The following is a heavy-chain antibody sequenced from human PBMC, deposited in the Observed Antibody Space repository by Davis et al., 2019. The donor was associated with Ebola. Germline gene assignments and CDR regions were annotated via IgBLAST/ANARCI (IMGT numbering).Heavy chain of an antibody. V-gene: IGHV1-18*01. Sequence: SVPVPCLASVYTFSIYGLIWVRHPPGHGLVWMGRINPYNGNTDYAQNFQGRVTVTTDTSTSTAYMELRSLRSDDTAVYFCAGQSRGWNDASYDYWGQGTLVTVSS. D-gene: IGHD1-1*01. CDR1: VYTFSIYG. J-gene: IGHJ4*02. CDR3: AGQSRGWNDASYDY. CDR2: INPYNGNT.